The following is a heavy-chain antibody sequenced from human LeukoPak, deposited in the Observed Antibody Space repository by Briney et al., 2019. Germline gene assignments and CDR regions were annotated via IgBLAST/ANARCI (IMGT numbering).Heavy chain of an antibody. D-gene: IGHD6-25*01. Sequence: GSLRLSWSASGLSFSSFAMSWVRQGPARGLEWVSSLRGNGETFYADSVRGRFTLSSDSFTNTVYLQLNNLRVEDTAIYYCARASWISSSDAVRWGQGTLVTVSS. CDR3: ARASWISSSDAVR. CDR1: GLSFSSFA. J-gene: IGHJ4*02. V-gene: IGHV3-23*01. CDR2: LRGNGET.